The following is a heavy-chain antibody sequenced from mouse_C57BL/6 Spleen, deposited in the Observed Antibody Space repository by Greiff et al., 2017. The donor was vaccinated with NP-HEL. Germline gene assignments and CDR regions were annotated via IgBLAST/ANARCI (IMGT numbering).Heavy chain of an antibody. Sequence: QVQLQQPGAELVKPGASVKLSCKASGYTFTCYWMHWVKQRPGQGLEWIGMIHPNSGSTNYNEKFKSKATLTVDKSSSTAYMQLSSLTSEDSAVYYCARSGEGVFDYWGQGTTLTVSS. CDR3: ARSGEGVFDY. CDR2: IHPNSGST. J-gene: IGHJ2*01. D-gene: IGHD3-2*02. V-gene: IGHV1-64*01. CDR1: GYTFTCYW.